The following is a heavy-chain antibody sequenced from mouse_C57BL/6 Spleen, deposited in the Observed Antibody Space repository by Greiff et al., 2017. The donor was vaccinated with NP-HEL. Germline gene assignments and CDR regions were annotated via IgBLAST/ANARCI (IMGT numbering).Heavy chain of an antibody. J-gene: IGHJ1*03. CDR1: GYTFTSYW. Sequence: QVQLQQPGAELVRPGSSVKLSCKASGYTFTSYWMHWVKQRPIQGLEWIGNIDPSDSETHYNQKFKDKVTLTVDKPSSTAYMQLSSLTSEDSAVYYCARVITAVEYFDVWGTGTTVTVSS. CDR3: ARVITAVEYFDV. V-gene: IGHV1-52*01. D-gene: IGHD1-1*01. CDR2: IDPSDSET.